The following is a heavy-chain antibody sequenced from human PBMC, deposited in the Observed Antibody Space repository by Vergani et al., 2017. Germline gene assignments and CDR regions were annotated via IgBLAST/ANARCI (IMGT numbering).Heavy chain of an antibody. J-gene: IGHJ4*02. Sequence: VQLVESGGGVVQPGRSLRLSCAASGFTFSSYGMHWVPQAPGKGLEWVAVISYDGSIKYYADSVKGRFTISRDNSKNTLYLQMNSLRAEDTAVYYCAKAGGIAPSYYFDYWGQGTLVTVSS. D-gene: IGHD6-13*01. CDR1: GFTFSSYG. V-gene: IGHV3-30*18. CDR2: ISYDGSIK. CDR3: AKAGGIAPSYYFDY.